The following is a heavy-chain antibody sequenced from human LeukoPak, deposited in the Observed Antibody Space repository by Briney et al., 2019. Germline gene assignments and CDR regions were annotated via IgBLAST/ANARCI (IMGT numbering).Heavy chain of an antibody. CDR2: IKQDGSEK. V-gene: IGHV3-7*04. CDR1: GFTFRTFW. Sequence: GGSLRLSCAASGFTFRTFWMSWVRQAPGKGLEWVANIKQDGSEKDYVDSVKGRFTISRDNAKNSLYLQMNSLRAEDTAVYYCARADYDFWSGYFVAFDYWGQGTLATVSS. D-gene: IGHD3-3*01. J-gene: IGHJ4*02. CDR3: ARADYDFWSGYFVAFDY.